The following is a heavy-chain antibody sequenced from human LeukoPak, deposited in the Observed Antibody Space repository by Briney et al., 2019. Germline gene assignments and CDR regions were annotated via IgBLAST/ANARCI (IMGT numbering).Heavy chain of an antibody. J-gene: IGHJ4*02. CDR3: AXGXSYXSGSYNIYGIDY. D-gene: IGHD3-10*01. V-gene: IGHV1-8*01. CDR1: GYTFTSYD. CDR2: MNPNSANT. Sequence: GASVKVSCKASGYTFTSYDINWVRQAPGQGLEWMGWMNPNSANTGYAQKFQGRVTMTRDTSISTDYMELSSLTYEERDVYYCAXGXSYXSGSYNIYGIDYWGQGTLVTVSS.